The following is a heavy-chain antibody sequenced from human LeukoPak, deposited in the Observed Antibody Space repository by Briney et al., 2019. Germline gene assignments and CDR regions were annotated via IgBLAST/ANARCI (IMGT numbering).Heavy chain of an antibody. CDR1: GGTFSSYA. CDR2: IIPIFGTA. Sequence: VASVKVSCKASGGTFSSYAISWVRQAPGQGLEWMGGIIPIFGTANYAQKFQGRVTITADESTSTAYMELSSLRSEDSAVYYCATPRAAATYHYYYYYMDVWGKGTTVTVSS. D-gene: IGHD6-13*01. CDR3: ATPRAAATYHYYYYYMDV. J-gene: IGHJ6*03. V-gene: IGHV1-69*13.